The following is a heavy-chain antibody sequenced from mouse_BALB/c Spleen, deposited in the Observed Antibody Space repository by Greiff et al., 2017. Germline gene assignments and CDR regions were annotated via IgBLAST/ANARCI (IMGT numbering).Heavy chain of an antibody. V-gene: IGHV1S56*01. D-gene: IGHD2-10*02. CDR3: ARWGYGNYGGHYAMDY. CDR2: IYPGNVNT. J-gene: IGHJ4*01. Sequence: QVQLQQSGPELVKPGASVRISCKASGYTFTSYYIHWVKQRPGQGLEWIGWIYPGNVNTKYNEKFKGKATMTADKSSSTAYMQLSSLTSEDSAVYFCARWGYGNYGGHYAMDYWGQGTSVTVSS. CDR1: GYTFTSYY.